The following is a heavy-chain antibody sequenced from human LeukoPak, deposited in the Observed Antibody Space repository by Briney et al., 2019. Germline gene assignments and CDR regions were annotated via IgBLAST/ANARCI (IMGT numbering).Heavy chain of an antibody. Sequence: GESLKISCKGSGYSFISYWIGWVRQMPGKGLEWMGIIYPGDSDTRYSPSFQGQVTISADKSISTAYLQWSSLKASDTAMYYCARQARSTSGWYGAYYFDYWGQGTLVTVSS. V-gene: IGHV5-51*01. CDR1: GYSFISYW. J-gene: IGHJ4*02. CDR3: ARQARSTSGWYGAYYFDY. D-gene: IGHD6-19*01. CDR2: IYPGDSDT.